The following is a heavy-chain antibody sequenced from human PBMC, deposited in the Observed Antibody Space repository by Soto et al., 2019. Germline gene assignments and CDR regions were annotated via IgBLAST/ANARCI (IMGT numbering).Heavy chain of an antibody. V-gene: IGHV3-30*18. CDR3: AKVSGTLQYFDY. D-gene: IGHD4-4*01. CDR1: GFTFSSYG. J-gene: IGHJ4*02. Sequence: GGSLRLSCAASGFTFSSYGMHWVRQAPGKGLEWVAVISYDGSSKYYADSVKGRLTISRDNSKNTLYLQMNSLSAADTAVYYCAKVSGTLQYFDYWGQGTLVTVSS. CDR2: ISYDGSSK.